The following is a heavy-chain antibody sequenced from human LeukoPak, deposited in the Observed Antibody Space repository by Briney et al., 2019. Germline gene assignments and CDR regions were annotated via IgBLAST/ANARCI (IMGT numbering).Heavy chain of an antibody. CDR3: GRPLYGDEIDY. D-gene: IGHD4-17*01. CDR1: GFTVSNSY. Sequence: GGSLRLSCAASGFTVSNSYMIWVRQAPGKGLEWVSIIYGGGSTYYADSGKGRFTISRDNSKNTLYLQMNSLRVEDTAVYYCGRPLYGDEIDYWGQGTLVTVYS. CDR2: IYGGGST. V-gene: IGHV3-66*02. J-gene: IGHJ4*02.